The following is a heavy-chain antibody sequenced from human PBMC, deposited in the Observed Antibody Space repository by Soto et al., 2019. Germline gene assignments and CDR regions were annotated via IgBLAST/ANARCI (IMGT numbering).Heavy chain of an antibody. D-gene: IGHD2-15*01. CDR2: ILSRFFTGSDNT. J-gene: IGHJ4*02. Sequence: HPGGSLRLSCSASGFAFSDYTMGWVRLTPGKGLEWVSTILSRFFTGSDNTAYADSVTGRFTISRDNSQNMLFLQMNSLGVEDAAVYYCARDRQPDGIWTFDLWGRGAQVTVSS. V-gene: IGHV3-23*01. CDR3: ARDRQPDGIWTFDL. CDR1: GFAFSDYT.